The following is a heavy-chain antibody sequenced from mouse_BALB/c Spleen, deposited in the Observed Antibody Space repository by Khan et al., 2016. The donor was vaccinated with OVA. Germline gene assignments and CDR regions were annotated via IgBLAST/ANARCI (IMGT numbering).Heavy chain of an antibody. CDR2: FNSDGYYT. V-gene: IGHV5-6*01. CDR1: GFTFSTYG. CDR3: ASHLTGSFAY. J-gene: IGHJ3*01. D-gene: IGHD4-1*01. Sequence: EVELVESGGDLMKPGGSLKLSCAASGFTFSTYGMSWFRQTPDKRLVWVATFNSDGYYTYYPDSVQGRFTISRNNAKNTLYLQMSSLKSEDTAMYYCASHLTGSFAYWGQGTLVTVSA.